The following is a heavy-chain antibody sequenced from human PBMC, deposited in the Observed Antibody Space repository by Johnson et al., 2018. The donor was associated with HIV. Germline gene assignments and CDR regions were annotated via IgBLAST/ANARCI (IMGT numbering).Heavy chain of an antibody. J-gene: IGHJ3*02. CDR1: GFTVSSNY. Sequence: VQLVESGGGLVQPGGSLRLSCAASGFTVSSNYMSWVRQAPGKGLEWVSVISGSDGSTYYADSVKGRFTISRDNSKNTLDLQMNSLRAEDTAVYYCARVLGYSSSNDAFDIWGQGTMVTVSS. CDR3: ARVLGYSSSNDAFDI. CDR2: ISGSDGST. V-gene: IGHV3-66*02. D-gene: IGHD6-13*01.